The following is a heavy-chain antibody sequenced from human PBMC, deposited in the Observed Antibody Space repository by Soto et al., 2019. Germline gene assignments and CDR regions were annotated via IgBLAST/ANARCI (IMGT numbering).Heavy chain of an antibody. CDR3: ARDQSGAADI. Sequence: QVQLRESGPGLVEPSETLSLTCTVSGDSMDSMKSYYWSWIRQSAEKGLEWIGRISATGTTTYIPSLQSRIRLSRDTSKNQFSLNLKFVTAADTAVYFCARDQSGAADIWGQGTLVTV. D-gene: IGHD7-27*01. CDR2: ISATGTT. J-gene: IGHJ3*02. V-gene: IGHV4-4*07. CDR1: GDSMDSMKSYY.